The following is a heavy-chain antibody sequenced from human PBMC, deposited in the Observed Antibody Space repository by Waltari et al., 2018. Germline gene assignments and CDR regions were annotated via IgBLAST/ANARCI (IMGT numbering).Heavy chain of an antibody. CDR3: AKMGPKVVAAMSYYYGMDV. Sequence: VQPGGSLRLSCAASGFTFSSYAMSWVRQAPGKGLEWVSAISGSGGSTYYADSVKGRFTISRDNSKNTLYLQMNSLRAEDTAVYYCAKMGPKVVAAMSYYYGMDVWGQGTTVTVS. CDR1: GFTFSSYA. D-gene: IGHD2-15*01. V-gene: IGHV3-23*01. CDR2: ISGSGGST. J-gene: IGHJ6*02.